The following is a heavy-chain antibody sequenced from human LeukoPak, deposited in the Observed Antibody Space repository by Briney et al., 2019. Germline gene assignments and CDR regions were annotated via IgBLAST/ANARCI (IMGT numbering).Heavy chain of an antibody. D-gene: IGHD4-23*01. J-gene: IGHJ4*02. Sequence: ASVKLSCKASGYTFTSYYMHWVRQPPGQGLEREGIINPSGGSTSYAQKFHGRVTMTRDTSTSTVYMELSSLRSEDTAVYYCARDRDTTVVTPGYWGQGTLVTVSS. V-gene: IGHV1-46*01. CDR1: GYTFTSYY. CDR2: INPSGGST. CDR3: ARDRDTTVVTPGY.